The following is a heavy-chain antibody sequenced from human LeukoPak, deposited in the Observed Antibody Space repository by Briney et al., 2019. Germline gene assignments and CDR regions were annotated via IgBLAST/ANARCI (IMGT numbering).Heavy chain of an antibody. D-gene: IGHD3-22*01. J-gene: IGHJ3*02. Sequence: GESLKISCKGSGYSFTSYWIGWVRQMPGKGLEWMGIIYPGDSDTRYSPSFQGQVTISADKSISTAYLQWSSLKASDTAMYYCARQYYYDSSGNYFSAFDIWGQGTMVTVSS. V-gene: IGHV5-51*01. CDR2: IYPGDSDT. CDR1: GYSFTSYW. CDR3: ARQYYYDSSGNYFSAFDI.